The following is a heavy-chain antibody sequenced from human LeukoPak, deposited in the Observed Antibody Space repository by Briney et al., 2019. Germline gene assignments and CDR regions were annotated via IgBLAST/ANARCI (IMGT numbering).Heavy chain of an antibody. J-gene: IGHJ4*02. CDR3: ARGRLLWFGEWFFDY. Sequence: GGSLRLSCAASGFTFSDYYMSWIRQAPGKGLEWVSYISSSGSYTNYADSVKGRFTISRDNAQNSLYLQMNSLRAEDTAVYYCARGRLLWFGEWFFDYWGQGTLVTVSS. CDR2: ISSSGSYT. CDR1: GFTFSDYY. D-gene: IGHD3-10*01. V-gene: IGHV3-11*06.